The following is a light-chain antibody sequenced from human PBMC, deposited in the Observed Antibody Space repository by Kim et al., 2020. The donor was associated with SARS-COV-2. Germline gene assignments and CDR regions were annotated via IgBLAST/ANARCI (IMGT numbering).Light chain of an antibody. CDR1: QSVSSY. J-gene: IGKJ1*01. CDR3: QQRSNWPPWT. Sequence: SPGERATLSCRARQSVSSYLAWYQQKPGQDPRLLIDDASTSATGSPARFSGSGSGTDFTLTISSLEPEDFAVYYCQQRSNWPPWTFGQGTKVDIK. V-gene: IGKV3-11*01. CDR2: DAS.